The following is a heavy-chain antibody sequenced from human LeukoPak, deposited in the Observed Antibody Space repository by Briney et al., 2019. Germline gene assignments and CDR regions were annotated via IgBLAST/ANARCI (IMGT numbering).Heavy chain of an antibody. V-gene: IGHV3-30*02. Sequence: GGSLRLSCAASGFTFSDCGMHWVRQAPGKGLEWVAFIRFDSLNTYYSSSVKGRFTISRDNSKNTLYLQMNALRPDDTAVYYCASYLDTSGYPSGPLDYWGQGTLVTVSS. CDR2: IRFDSLNT. J-gene: IGHJ4*02. CDR1: GFTFSDCG. D-gene: IGHD3-22*01. CDR3: ASYLDTSGYPSGPLDY.